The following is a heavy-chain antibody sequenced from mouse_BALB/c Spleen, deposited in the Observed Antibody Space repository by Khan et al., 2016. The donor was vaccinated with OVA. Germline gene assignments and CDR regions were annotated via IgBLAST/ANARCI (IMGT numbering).Heavy chain of an antibody. Sequence: EVELVESGGGLVQSGGSLRLTCATSGFTLTDYYMTWVRQPPGKALEWLGFIRNKADGYTTEYSASVKGRFAMSRDNSQSILYLHMTTLRTEDSATYYCARDQGGSYFDYWGQGTTLTVSS. J-gene: IGHJ2*01. CDR1: GFTLTDYY. CDR3: ARDQGGSYFDY. CDR2: IRNKADGYTT. V-gene: IGHV7-3*02.